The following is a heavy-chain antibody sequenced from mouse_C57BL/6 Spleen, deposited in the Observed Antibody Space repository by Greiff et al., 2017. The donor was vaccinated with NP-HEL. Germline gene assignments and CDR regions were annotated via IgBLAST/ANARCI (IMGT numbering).Heavy chain of an antibody. CDR3: ARFYYDYVDYYAMDY. CDR2: IWTGGGT. D-gene: IGHD2-4*01. J-gene: IGHJ4*01. V-gene: IGHV2-9-1*01. CDR1: GFSLTSYA. Sequence: QVQLKESGPGLVAPSQSLSITCTVSGFSLTSYAISWVRQPPGKGLEWLGVIWTGGGTNYTSALKSRLSISKDNSKSQVFLKMNSLHTDDTARYYCARFYYDYVDYYAMDYWGQGTSVTVSS.